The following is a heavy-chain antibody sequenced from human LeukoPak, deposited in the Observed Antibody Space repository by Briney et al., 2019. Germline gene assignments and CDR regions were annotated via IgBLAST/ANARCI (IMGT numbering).Heavy chain of an antibody. Sequence: GGSLRLSCEASEFIFSNYWMSWVRQAPGRGLEWVANIKEDGGDKYYVDSVKGRFTISRDNAKRSLYLQMSSLRAEDTAVYYCARDTFRGDLDYWGPGTLVTVSS. J-gene: IGHJ4*02. CDR3: ARDTFRGDLDY. V-gene: IGHV3-7*01. D-gene: IGHD2/OR15-2a*01. CDR2: IKEDGGDK. CDR1: EFIFSNYW.